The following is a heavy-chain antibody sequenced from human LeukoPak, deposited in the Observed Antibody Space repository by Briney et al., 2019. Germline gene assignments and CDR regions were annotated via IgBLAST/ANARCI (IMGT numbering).Heavy chain of an antibody. Sequence: PGGSLRLSCAASGFTFSSYGMHWVRQAPGKGLEWVAFIRYDGSNKYYADSVKGRFTISRDNSKNTLYLQMGSLRAEDMAVYYCARDWIFDPWGQGTLVTVSS. CDR1: GFTFSSYG. D-gene: IGHD2-2*03. CDR3: ARDWIFDP. V-gene: IGHV3-30*02. J-gene: IGHJ5*02. CDR2: IRYDGSNK.